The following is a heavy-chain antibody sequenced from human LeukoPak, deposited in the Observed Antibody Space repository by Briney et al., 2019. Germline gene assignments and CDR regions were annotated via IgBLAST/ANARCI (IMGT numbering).Heavy chain of an antibody. D-gene: IGHD3-10*01. J-gene: IGHJ6*04. CDR2: LNQSGST. CDR3: ASPGSGSYYRNYYYGIDV. V-gene: IGHV4-34*01. CDR1: GASFSGYY. Sequence: PSGTLSLTCAVYGASFSGYYWSWIRQAPGKGLEWXXXLNQSGSTNYNPSLKSRVTISVDTSKNQFSLKLSSVTAADTAVYYCASPGSGSYYRNYYYGIDVWGKGTTVTVSS.